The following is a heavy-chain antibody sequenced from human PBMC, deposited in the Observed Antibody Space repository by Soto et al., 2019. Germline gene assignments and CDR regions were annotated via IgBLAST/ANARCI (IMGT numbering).Heavy chain of an antibody. V-gene: IGHV4-38-2*02. CDR2: IYHSGST. Sequence: WETLSLTCEGSGYSISSGYYWGCIRQPPGKGLEWIGSIYHSGSTYYNPSLKSRVTISVDTSKNQFSLKLSSVTAADTAVYYCAREGGSYYYYYGMDVWGQGTTVTVS. CDR3: AREGGSYYYYYGMDV. J-gene: IGHJ6*02. CDR1: GYSISSGYY. D-gene: IGHD1-26*01.